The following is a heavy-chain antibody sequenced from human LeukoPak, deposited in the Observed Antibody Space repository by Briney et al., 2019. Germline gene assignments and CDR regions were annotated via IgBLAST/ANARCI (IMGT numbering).Heavy chain of an antibody. J-gene: IGHJ4*02. Sequence: ASVKVSCKASGYTFTDYTMHWLRQAPGQRLGWMGWINGGSGNTKYSPEFQGRVTITRDTSASTAYMELSSLRSEDTAVYYCANPRYDSSGYYYVDWGQGTLVTVSS. V-gene: IGHV1-3*01. CDR3: ANPRYDSSGYYYVD. CDR1: GYTFTDYT. CDR2: INGGSGNT. D-gene: IGHD3-22*01.